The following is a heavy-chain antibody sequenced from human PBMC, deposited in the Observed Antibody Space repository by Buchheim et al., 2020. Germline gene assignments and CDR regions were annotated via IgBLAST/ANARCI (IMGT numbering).Heavy chain of an antibody. CDR3: VDSSSHCYYYGMDI. CDR2: ISYDGGNT. CDR1: GFTFSSYA. Sequence: QVQLVESGGGVVQPGRSLRLSCAASGFTFSSYAMHWVRQAPGKGLEWVAVISYDGGNTYYADSVKGRFTISRDNSKNTLYLQMNSLRPEDTAVYYCVDSSSHCYYYGMDIWGQGTT. J-gene: IGHJ6*02. D-gene: IGHD6-6*01. V-gene: IGHV3-30-3*01.